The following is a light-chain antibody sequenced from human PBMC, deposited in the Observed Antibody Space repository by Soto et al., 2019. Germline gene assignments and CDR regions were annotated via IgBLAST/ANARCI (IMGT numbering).Light chain of an antibody. CDR2: EVS. CDR3: SSYTSSSTSSV. V-gene: IGLV2-14*01. J-gene: IGLJ3*02. Sequence: QSALTQPASVSGSPGQSITISCTGTSSDVGGYNYVSWYQQHPGKAPKLMIYEVSNRPSGVSNRFSGSKSGNTASLTISGLQAEDEADYYCSSYTSSSTSSVFGGGPKLTVL. CDR1: SSDVGGYNY.